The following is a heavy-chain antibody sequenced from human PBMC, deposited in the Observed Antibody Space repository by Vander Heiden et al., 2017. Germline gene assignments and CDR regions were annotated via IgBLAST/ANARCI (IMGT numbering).Heavy chain of an antibody. D-gene: IGHD1-26*01. CDR2: IIPIFGTA. CDR3: ARGPPSGEPFDY. Sequence: QVQLVQAGAAVKNPGASVQVFCKASVTSFSSYAISWVRQAPGQGLEWMGGIIPIFGTANYAQKFQGRVTITADKSTSTAYMELSSLRSEDTAVYYCARGPPSGEPFDYWGQGTLVTVSS. J-gene: IGHJ4*02. V-gene: IGHV1-69*06. CDR1: VTSFSSYA.